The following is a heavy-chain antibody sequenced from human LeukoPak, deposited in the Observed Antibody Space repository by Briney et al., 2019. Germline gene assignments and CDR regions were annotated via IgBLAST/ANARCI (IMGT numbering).Heavy chain of an antibody. Sequence: GGSLRLSCAASGFTFNSYAMSWVRQAPGKGLEWVSAISGSGGSTYYADPVKGRFTISRDNSKNTLYLQMNSLRAEDTAVYYCAKDLRAYDVKFDYWGQGTLVTVSS. V-gene: IGHV3-23*01. D-gene: IGHD1-1*01. CDR1: GFTFNSYA. J-gene: IGHJ4*02. CDR3: AKDLRAYDVKFDY. CDR2: ISGSGGST.